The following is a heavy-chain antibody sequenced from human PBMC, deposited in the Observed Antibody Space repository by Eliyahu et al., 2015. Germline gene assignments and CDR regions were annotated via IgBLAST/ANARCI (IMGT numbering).Heavy chain of an antibody. J-gene: IGHJ4*02. Sequence: EVQLVESGGGLVKPGRSLRLXXTAXGFTFGDYAMSWFXQAPGKGLGWVGFIRSKAYGGTTEYAASVKGRFTISRDDSKSIAYLQMNSLKTEDTAVYYCTRNRAARPVGETYYFDYWGQGTLVTVSS. CDR2: IRSKAYGGTT. V-gene: IGHV3-49*05. CDR1: GFTFGDYA. CDR3: TRNRAARPVGETYYFDY. D-gene: IGHD6-6*01.